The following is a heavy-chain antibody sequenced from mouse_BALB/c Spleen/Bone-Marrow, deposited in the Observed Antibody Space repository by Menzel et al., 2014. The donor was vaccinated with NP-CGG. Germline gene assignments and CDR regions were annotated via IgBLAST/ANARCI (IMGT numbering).Heavy chain of an antibody. Sequence: EVQLVESGGGLVKPGGSLKLSCAASGFTFSSYAMSWVRQTPGKRLEWVATISSGGSYTYYPDSVKGRFTISRDNAKNTLCLQMSSLRSEDTAMYYCARRTLYRYDAGAMDYWGQGTSVTVSS. CDR1: GFTFSSYA. V-gene: IGHV5-9-3*01. D-gene: IGHD2-14*01. CDR3: ARRTLYRYDAGAMDY. CDR2: ISSGGSYT. J-gene: IGHJ4*01.